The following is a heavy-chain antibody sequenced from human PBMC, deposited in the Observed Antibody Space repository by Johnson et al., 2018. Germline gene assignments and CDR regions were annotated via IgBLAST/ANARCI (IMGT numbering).Heavy chain of an antibody. CDR3: AKDGNGNYGSHWYFDL. V-gene: IGHV3-30*04. CDR1: GFTFRTYS. J-gene: IGHJ2*01. CDR2: MSYDGGHP. Sequence: QVQLVQSGGGVVQPGRSLILSCAASGFTFRTYSMHWVRQAPGKGLAWVAVMSYDGGHPYYAASVRGRFPISRDNSKNTLFVEMSSLRAEDTDVYYCAKDGNGNYGSHWYFDLWGRGTLVTVSS. D-gene: IGHD1-7*01.